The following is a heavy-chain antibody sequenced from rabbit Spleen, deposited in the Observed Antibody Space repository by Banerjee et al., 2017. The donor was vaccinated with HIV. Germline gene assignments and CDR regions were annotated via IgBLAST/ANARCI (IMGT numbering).Heavy chain of an antibody. V-gene: IGHV1S45*01. CDR3: ARDSGSSFSSYGMDL. Sequence: QEHLKESGGGLVQPGGSLKLSCTASGFTLSSYYMNWVRQAPGKGLEWIGCIYTGSDNTYYASWAKGRFPISKTSSTTVTLQMTSLTVADTATYFCARDSGSSFSSYGMDLWGPGTLVTVS. D-gene: IGHD8-1*01. CDR2: IYTGSDNT. CDR1: GFTLSSYYM. J-gene: IGHJ6*01.